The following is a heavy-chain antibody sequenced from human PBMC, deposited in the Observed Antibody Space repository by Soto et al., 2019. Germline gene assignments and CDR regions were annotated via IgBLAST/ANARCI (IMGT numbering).Heavy chain of an antibody. CDR1: GFTFSSYG. CDR2: IWYDGSNK. D-gene: IGHD3-10*01. J-gene: IGHJ4*02. CDR3: DRSGFGELLYLDY. Sequence: QVQLVESGGGVVQPGRSLRLSCAASGFTFSSYGMHWVRQAPGKGLEWVAVIWYDGSNKYYADSVKGRFTISRDNSKNTLYLQMHSLRAENTAVYYCDRSGFGELLYLDYWGQGTLVTFSS. V-gene: IGHV3-33*01.